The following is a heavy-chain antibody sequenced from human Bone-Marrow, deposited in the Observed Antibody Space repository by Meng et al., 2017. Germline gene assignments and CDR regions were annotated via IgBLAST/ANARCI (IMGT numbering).Heavy chain of an antibody. Sequence: GESLKILCAAPGFTFSSYGMHWVRQAPGKGLEWVAVIWYDGSNKYYADPVKGRFTISRDNSKNTLYLQMNSLRAEDTAVYYCARDISYYYDSSGYYSPDYWGQGTLVTVSS. CDR2: IWYDGSNK. CDR1: GFTFSSYG. V-gene: IGHV3-33*01. J-gene: IGHJ4*02. D-gene: IGHD3-22*01. CDR3: ARDISYYYDSSGYYSPDY.